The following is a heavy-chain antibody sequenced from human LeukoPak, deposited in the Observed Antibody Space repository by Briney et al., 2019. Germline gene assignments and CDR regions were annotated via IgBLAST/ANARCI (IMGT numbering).Heavy chain of an antibody. D-gene: IGHD3-22*01. CDR1: GFTFSSYS. CDR2: ISSSSYI. J-gene: IGHJ4*02. Sequence: GGSLRLSCAASGFTFSSYSMNWVRQAPGKGLEWVSSISSSSYIYYADSVKGRFTISRDNAKNSLYLQMNSLRAEDTAVYYCARDSDRSYYYDSSGYAMFDYWGQGTLVTVSS. V-gene: IGHV3-21*01. CDR3: ARDSDRSYYYDSSGYAMFDY.